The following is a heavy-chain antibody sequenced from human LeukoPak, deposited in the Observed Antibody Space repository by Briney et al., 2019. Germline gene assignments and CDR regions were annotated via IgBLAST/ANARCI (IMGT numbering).Heavy chain of an antibody. CDR3: ARGENGSFDR. D-gene: IGHD5-24*01. CDR2: ISSTGGDK. CDR1: GVTFEDYY. J-gene: IGHJ4*02. V-gene: IGHV3-11*01. Sequence: GGSLGLSCKGSGVTFEDYYLSWIRQAPGKGLEWVSYISSTGGDKFYADPVKGRFIISRDNAMNSVYMEMNDLTAEDTAFYYCARGENGSFDRWGQGTLVTVSS.